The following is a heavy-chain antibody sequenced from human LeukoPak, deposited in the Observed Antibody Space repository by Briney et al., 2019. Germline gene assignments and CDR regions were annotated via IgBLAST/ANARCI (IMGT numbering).Heavy chain of an antibody. Sequence: SETLSLTCTVSGGSITSHFWSWIRQPPGKGLEWIGYIYHSGITNYNPSLKSRVTISVDTSKNQFSLKLSSVTAADTAVYYCTRDGYSGSSLFDYWGQGTLVTVSS. J-gene: IGHJ4*02. D-gene: IGHD1-26*01. CDR1: GGSITSHF. CDR2: IYHSGIT. V-gene: IGHV4-59*11. CDR3: TRDGYSGSSLFDY.